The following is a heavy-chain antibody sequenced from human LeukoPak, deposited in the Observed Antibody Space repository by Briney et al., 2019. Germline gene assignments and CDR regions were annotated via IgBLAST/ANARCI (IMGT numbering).Heavy chain of an antibody. Sequence: SETLSLTCSVTAGSIGNFYWSWIRQSPGKELEWIGYIHSTGSSNYNPSLKSRVTISVSTSRNQFSLNLISVTAADTAIYYCARSPYGNYIGYFDSWGQGALVTVSS. V-gene: IGHV4-59*01. CDR3: ARSPYGNYIGYFDS. CDR1: AGSIGNFY. D-gene: IGHD4-11*01. J-gene: IGHJ4*02. CDR2: IHSTGSS.